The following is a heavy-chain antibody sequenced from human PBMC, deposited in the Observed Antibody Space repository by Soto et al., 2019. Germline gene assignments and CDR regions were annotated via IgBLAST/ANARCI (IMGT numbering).Heavy chain of an antibody. CDR3: ANLPSYGNSYYYYGMDV. D-gene: IGHD5-18*01. V-gene: IGHV3-30*18. CDR2: ISYDGSNK. CDR1: GFTFSSYG. J-gene: IGHJ6*02. Sequence: GGSLRLSCAASGFTFSSYGMHWVRQAPGKGLEWVAVISYDGSNKYYADSVKGRFTISRDNSKNTLYLQMNSLRAEDTAVYYCANLPSYGNSYYYYGMDVWGQGTTVTVSS.